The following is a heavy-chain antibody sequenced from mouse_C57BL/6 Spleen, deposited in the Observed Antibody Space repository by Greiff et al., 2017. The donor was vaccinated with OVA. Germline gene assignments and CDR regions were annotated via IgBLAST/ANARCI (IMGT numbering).Heavy chain of an antibody. CDR2: IWNGGGT. J-gene: IGHJ4*01. CDR3: ARNYGSSSHYYAMDY. D-gene: IGHD1-1*01. CDR1: GFSLTSYA. Sequence: VQLVESGPGLVAPSQSLSITCTVSGFSLTSYAISWVRQPPGKGLEWLGVIWNGGGTNYNSALKSRLSISKDNSKSQVFLKMNSLQTDDTARYYCARNYGSSSHYYAMDYWGQGTSVTVSS. V-gene: IGHV2-9-1*01.